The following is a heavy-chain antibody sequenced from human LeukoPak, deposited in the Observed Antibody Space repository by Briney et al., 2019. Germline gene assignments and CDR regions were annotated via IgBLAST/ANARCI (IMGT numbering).Heavy chain of an antibody. CDR2: INPNSGGT. Sequence: ASVKVSCKASGYTFTGYYMHWVRQAPGQGLEWMGWINPNSGGTNYAQKFQGRVTMTRDTFISTAYMELSRLRSDDTAVYYCARDGIVVVPAAISWGYYYYYMDVWGKGTTVTVSS. J-gene: IGHJ6*03. D-gene: IGHD2-2*01. CDR3: ARDGIVVVPAAISWGYYYYYMDV. CDR1: GYTFTGYY. V-gene: IGHV1-2*02.